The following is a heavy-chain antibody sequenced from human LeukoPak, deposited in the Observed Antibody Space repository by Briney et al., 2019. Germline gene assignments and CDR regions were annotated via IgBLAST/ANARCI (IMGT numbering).Heavy chain of an antibody. CDR2: MNPNSGNT. CDR3: ARAGTNNWFDP. Sequence: GASVKVSCKASGYTFTSYDINWVRQATEQGLEWMGWMNPNSGNTGYAQKFQGRVTITRNTSISTAYMELSSLRSEDTAVYYCARAGTNNWFDPWGQGTLVTVSS. V-gene: IGHV1-8*03. CDR1: GYTFTSYD. J-gene: IGHJ5*02. D-gene: IGHD2-2*01.